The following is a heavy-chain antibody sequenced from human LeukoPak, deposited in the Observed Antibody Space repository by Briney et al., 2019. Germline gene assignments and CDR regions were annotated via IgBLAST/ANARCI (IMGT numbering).Heavy chain of an antibody. CDR3: AKAEVPAAPFDY. D-gene: IGHD2-2*01. Sequence: GGSLRLSCEASGFIITGHSMNWVRQAPGKGLEWVSAISGSGGSTYYADSVKGRFTISRDNSKNTLYLQMNSLRAEDTAVYYCAKAEVPAAPFDYWGQGTLVTVSS. CDR2: ISGSGGST. V-gene: IGHV3-23*01. CDR1: GFIITGHS. J-gene: IGHJ4*02.